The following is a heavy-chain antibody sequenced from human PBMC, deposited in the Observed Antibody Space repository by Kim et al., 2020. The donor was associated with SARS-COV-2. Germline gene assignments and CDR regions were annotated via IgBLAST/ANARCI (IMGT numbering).Heavy chain of an antibody. CDR1: GFTFSSYG. J-gene: IGHJ4*02. CDR3: ARDRGLNGYSGYDPGEDFDY. Sequence: GGSLRLSCAASGFTFSSYGMHWVRQAPGKGLEWVAVIWYDGSNKYYADSVKGRFTISRDNSKNTLYLQMNSLRAEDTAVYYCARDRGLNGYSGYDPGEDFDYWGQGTLVTVSS. CDR2: IWYDGSNK. V-gene: IGHV3-33*01. D-gene: IGHD5-12*01.